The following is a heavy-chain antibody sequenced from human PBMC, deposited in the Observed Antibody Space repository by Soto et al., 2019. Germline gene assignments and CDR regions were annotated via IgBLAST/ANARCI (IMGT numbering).Heavy chain of an antibody. CDR2: ISGCGRTK. CDR3: ARLPFPWGWFDP. J-gene: IGHJ5*02. CDR1: GIVFSDY. D-gene: IGHD3-16*01. Sequence: QVQLVESGGGLVKPGGSLRLSCAASGIVFSDYMSWVRQATGRGLEWLSYISGCGRTKYSAAAVKGRFTISRDNATNSLFLQMNNVRTEDTTVYYCARLPFPWGWFDPWGQGTLVSVSS. V-gene: IGHV3-11*01.